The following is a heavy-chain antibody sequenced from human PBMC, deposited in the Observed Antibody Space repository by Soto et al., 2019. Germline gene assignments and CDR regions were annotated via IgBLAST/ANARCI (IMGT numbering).Heavy chain of an antibody. Sequence: GGSLRLSCAASGFTFSSYWMSWVRQAPGKGLEWVANIKQDGSEKYYVDSVKGRFTISRDNAKNSLYLQMNSLRAEDTAVYYCARGPLGYCSGGSCYSDAFDIWGQGTMVTV. CDR3: ARGPLGYCSGGSCYSDAFDI. CDR2: IKQDGSEK. V-gene: IGHV3-7*01. CDR1: GFTFSSYW. J-gene: IGHJ3*02. D-gene: IGHD2-15*01.